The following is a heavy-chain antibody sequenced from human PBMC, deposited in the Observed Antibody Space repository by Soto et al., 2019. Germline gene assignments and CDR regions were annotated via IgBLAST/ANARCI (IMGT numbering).Heavy chain of an antibody. D-gene: IGHD6-19*01. Sequence: SETLSLTCAVYGGSFSDHFWTWIRQAPGEDLEWIGEVNHSGTTNYKPSLKSRATVSADTSKNQFSLKLRSVTAEDTAVYYCAKDGSSGWFPDAFDIWGQGTMVTVSS. V-gene: IGHV4-34*01. CDR1: GGSFSDHF. CDR2: VNHSGTT. J-gene: IGHJ3*02. CDR3: AKDGSSGWFPDAFDI.